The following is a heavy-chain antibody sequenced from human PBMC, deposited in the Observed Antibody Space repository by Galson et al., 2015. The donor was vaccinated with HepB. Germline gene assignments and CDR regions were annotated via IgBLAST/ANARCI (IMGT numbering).Heavy chain of an antibody. V-gene: IGHV3-30*18. CDR2: ISYDGSNK. D-gene: IGHD5-12*01. Sequence: SLRLSCAASGFTFSSYGMHWVRQAPDKGLEWVAAISYDGSNKYYADSVKGRFTISRDNSKKTLYLQMNSLRAEDTAVYYCAKTLRGYSGSVFDYWGQGTLVTVSS. CDR1: GFTFSSYG. J-gene: IGHJ4*02. CDR3: AKTLRGYSGSVFDY.